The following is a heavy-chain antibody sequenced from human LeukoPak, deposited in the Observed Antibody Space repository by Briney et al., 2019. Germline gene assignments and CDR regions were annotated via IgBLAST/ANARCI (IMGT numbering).Heavy chain of an antibody. V-gene: IGHV3-23*01. J-gene: IGHJ4*02. CDR1: GFTFTNYA. D-gene: IGHD1-20*01. CDR3: AKVKWKLIGYFDY. Sequence: PGGSLRLSCAAPGFTFTNYAMSWVRQAPGKGLEWVSVLTGDGGTYYADSVKGRFTNSRDDSKNTLFLQMNSLRAEDTAVYFCAKVKWKLIGYFDYWGQGTLVTVSS. CDR2: LTGDGGT.